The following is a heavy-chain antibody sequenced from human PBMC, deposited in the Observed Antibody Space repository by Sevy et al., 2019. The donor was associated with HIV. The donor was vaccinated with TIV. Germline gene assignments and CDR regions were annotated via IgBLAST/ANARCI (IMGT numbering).Heavy chain of an antibody. J-gene: IGHJ4*02. V-gene: IGHV3-30-3*01. Sequence: SLRLSCVASGFTLSHRALHWLRQTPGKGLAWLASISYNGDDQRYADSVGGRFTVRGDNFENTLYLEMTSLKIEGTAVYVCAIDRWTPPTAILYHFDDWGQGTLVTVSS. D-gene: IGHD5-18*01. CDR3: AIDRWTPPTAILYHFDD. CDR1: GFTLSHRA. CDR2: ISYNGDDQ.